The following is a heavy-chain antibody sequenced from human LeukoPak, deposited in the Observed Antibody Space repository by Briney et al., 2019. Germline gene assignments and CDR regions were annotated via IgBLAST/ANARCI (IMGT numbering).Heavy chain of an antibody. J-gene: IGHJ4*02. V-gene: IGHV3-48*01. CDR2: IRSSSYTI. Sequence: GGSLRLSCVASGFSFSTFGMNWVRQAPGKGLEWVSYIRSSSYTIYYADSVKGRFTVSRDDAKISLYLQMNSLRAEDTAHCYCARMCSGYYYEYWGQGTLVTVSS. CDR3: ARMCSGYYYEY. CDR1: GFSFSTFG. D-gene: IGHD3-22*01.